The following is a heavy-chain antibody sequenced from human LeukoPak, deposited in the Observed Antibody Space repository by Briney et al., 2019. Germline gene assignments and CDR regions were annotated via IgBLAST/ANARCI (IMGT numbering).Heavy chain of an antibody. CDR2: INQNSGGT. D-gene: IGHD3-10*01. V-gene: IGHV1-2*02. Sequence: GASVKVSCKASGYTFTGYYIHWVRQAPGQGLEWMGWINQNSGGTNYAQKFQGRVTMTRDTSITTAYMELSRLISDDTAVYYCARDLYYYGSGKYVPGLPDYWGQGTLVTVSS. CDR3: ARDLYYYGSGKYVPGLPDY. J-gene: IGHJ4*02. CDR1: GYTFTGYY.